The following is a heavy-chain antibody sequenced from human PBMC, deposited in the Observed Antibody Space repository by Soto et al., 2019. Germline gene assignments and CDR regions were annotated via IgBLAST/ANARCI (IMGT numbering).Heavy chain of an antibody. CDR3: AAVVVVAATRSYQFDY. V-gene: IGHV1-8*02. J-gene: IGHJ4*02. Sequence: GASVKVSCKASGYTFTSYDINWVRQATGQGLEWMGWMNPNSGNTGYAQKFQGRVTMTRNTSISTAYMELSSLRSEDTAVYYCAAVVVVAATRSYQFDYWGQGTLVTVSS. CDR1: GYTFTSYD. D-gene: IGHD2-15*01. CDR2: MNPNSGNT.